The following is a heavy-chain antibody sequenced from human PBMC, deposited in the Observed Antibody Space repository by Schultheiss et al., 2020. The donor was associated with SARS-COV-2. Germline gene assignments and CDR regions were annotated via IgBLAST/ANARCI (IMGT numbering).Heavy chain of an antibody. CDR2: IWYDGSNK. CDR1: GFTFSYYS. CDR3: ARGGDYGEPLDV. V-gene: IGHV3-33*08. J-gene: IGHJ6*02. D-gene: IGHD4-17*01. Sequence: GGSLRLSCAASGFTFSYYSMNWVRQAPGKGLEWVAVIWYDGSNKYYADSVKGRFTISRDNAKNSLYLQMNSLRAEDTAVYYCARGGDYGEPLDVWGQGTTVTVSS.